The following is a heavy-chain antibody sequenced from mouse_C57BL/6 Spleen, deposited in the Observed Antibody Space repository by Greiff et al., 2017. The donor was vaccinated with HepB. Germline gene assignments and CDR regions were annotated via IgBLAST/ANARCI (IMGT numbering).Heavy chain of an antibody. J-gene: IGHJ2*01. V-gene: IGHV1-64*01. D-gene: IGHD1-1*01. CDR3: ARGTIITTVVVDY. CDR1: GYTFTSYW. Sequence: VKLMESGAELVKPGASVKLSCKASGYTFTSYWMHWVKQRPGQGLEWIGMIHPNSGSTNYNEKFKSKATLTVDKSSSTAYMQLSSLTSEDSAVYYCARGTIITTVVVDYWGQGTTLTVSS. CDR2: IHPNSGST.